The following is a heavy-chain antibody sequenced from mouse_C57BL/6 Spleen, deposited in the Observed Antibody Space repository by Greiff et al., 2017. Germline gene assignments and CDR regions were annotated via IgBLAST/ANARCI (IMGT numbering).Heavy chain of an antibody. Sequence: VKLMESGPGLVQPSQSLSITCTVSGFSLTSYGVHWVRQSPGKGLEWLGVIWSGGSTDYNAAFISRLSISKYNSKSQVFFKMNSLQADDTAIYYCARRDDYDEDAMDYWGQGTSVTVSS. V-gene: IGHV2-2*01. D-gene: IGHD2-4*01. CDR3: ARRDDYDEDAMDY. CDR2: IWSGGST. CDR1: GFSLTSYG. J-gene: IGHJ4*01.